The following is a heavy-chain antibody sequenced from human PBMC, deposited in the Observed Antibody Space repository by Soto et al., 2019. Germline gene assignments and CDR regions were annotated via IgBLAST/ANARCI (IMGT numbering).Heavy chain of an antibody. CDR3: ARGEIEGMRLYYYYGMDV. J-gene: IGHJ6*02. D-gene: IGHD3-10*01. V-gene: IGHV4-34*01. CDR1: GGSFSGYY. CDR2: INHSGST. Sequence: PSETLSLTCAVYGGSFSGYYWSWIRQPPGKGLEWIGEINHSGSTNYNPSLKSRVTISVDTSKNQFSLKLSSVTAADTAVYYCARGEIEGMRLYYYYGMDVWGQGTTVTVSS.